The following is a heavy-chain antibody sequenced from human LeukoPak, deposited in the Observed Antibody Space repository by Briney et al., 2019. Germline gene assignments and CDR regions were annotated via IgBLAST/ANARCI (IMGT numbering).Heavy chain of an antibody. CDR1: GITLSNYG. CDR3: AKRGVVIRVILVGFHREAYYFDS. V-gene: IGHV3-23*01. Sequence: GGSLRLSCAVSGITLSNYGMSWVRQAPGKGLEWVAGISGSGGSTNYADSVKGRFTISRDNPKNTLFLQMNSLRAEDTAVYFCAKRGVVIRVILVGFHREAYYFDSWGQGTLVTVSS. D-gene: IGHD2-21*01. J-gene: IGHJ4*02. CDR2: ISGSGGST.